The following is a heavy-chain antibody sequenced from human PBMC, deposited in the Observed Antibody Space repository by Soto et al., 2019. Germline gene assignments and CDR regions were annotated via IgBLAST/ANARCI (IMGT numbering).Heavy chain of an antibody. V-gene: IGHV3-7*01. Sequence: GGSLRLSCAASGFTFSSYWMSWVRQAPGKGLEWVANIKQDGSEKYYVDSVKGRFTISRDNAKNSLYLQMNSLRAEDTAVYYCARDRRRDDFWSGYYFSRDWFDPWGQGTLVTVSS. D-gene: IGHD3-3*01. CDR2: IKQDGSEK. CDR3: ARDRRRDDFWSGYYFSRDWFDP. CDR1: GFTFSSYW. J-gene: IGHJ5*02.